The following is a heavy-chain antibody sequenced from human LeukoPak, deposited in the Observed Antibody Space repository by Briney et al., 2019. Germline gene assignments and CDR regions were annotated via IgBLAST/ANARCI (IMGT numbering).Heavy chain of an antibody. V-gene: IGHV7-4-1*02. Sequence: ASVKVSCKASGYTFTSYAMNWVRQAPGQGLEWMGWINTNTGNPTYAQGFTGRFVFSLDTSVSTAYLQISSLKAEDTAVYYCARDSGGSYYRGFWFDPWGQGTLVTVSS. J-gene: IGHJ5*02. D-gene: IGHD1-26*01. CDR1: GYTFTSYA. CDR3: ARDSGGSYYRGFWFDP. CDR2: INTNTGNP.